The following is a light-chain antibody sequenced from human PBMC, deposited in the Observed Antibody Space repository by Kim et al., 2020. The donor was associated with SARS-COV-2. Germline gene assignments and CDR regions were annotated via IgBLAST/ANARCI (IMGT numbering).Light chain of an antibody. CDR2: DVS. CDR3: SSYTSSSTVV. J-gene: IGLJ2*01. V-gene: IGLV2-14*03. CDR1: SSDVGGYNY. Sequence: QSAPTQPASVSGSPGQSITISCTGTSSDVGGYNYVSWYQQHPGKAPKLMIYDVSNRPSGVSNRFSGSKSGNTASLTISGLQAEDEADYYCSSYTSSSTVVFGGGTKLTV.